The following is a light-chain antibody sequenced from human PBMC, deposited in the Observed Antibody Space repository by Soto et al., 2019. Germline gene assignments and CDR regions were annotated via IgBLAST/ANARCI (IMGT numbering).Light chain of an antibody. CDR3: QQYNNWPLT. CDR1: QSINDN. CDR2: DAS. V-gene: IGKV3D-15*01. Sequence: ETVLTQSASTLSGSPGGGATLSCGTSQSINDNLAWYQQKTGQPPRLLIYDASTTATGFPARFSGGGFGTEFNLTINSLQSEDFAVYYCQQYNNWPLTFGGGTKVDIK. J-gene: IGKJ4*01.